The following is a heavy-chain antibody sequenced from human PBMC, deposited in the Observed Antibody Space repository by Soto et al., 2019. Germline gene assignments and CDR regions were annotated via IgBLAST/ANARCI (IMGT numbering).Heavy chain of an antibody. V-gene: IGHV1-18*01. CDR3: ARDPHETILGWSLTPFVI. D-gene: IGHD2-21*01. Sequence: ASVKVSCKASGYTFTSYGISWVRQAPGQGLEWMGWISAYNGNTNYAQKLQGRATMTTDTSTSTAYMELRSLRSDDTAVYYCARDPHETILGWSLTPFVIWGQGTIVTVS. J-gene: IGHJ3*02. CDR2: ISAYNGNT. CDR1: GYTFTSYG.